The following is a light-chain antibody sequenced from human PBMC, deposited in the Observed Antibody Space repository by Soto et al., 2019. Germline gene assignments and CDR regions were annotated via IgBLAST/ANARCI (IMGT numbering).Light chain of an antibody. Sequence: EIVLTQSPGTLSLSPGERATLSCRASQSVSSSYLAWYQQKPGQAPRLLIYGASSRATGIPDRFSGSGSGTDFTLTISRLEPEEFAVYYCQQYGSSPLTFGGGNKVEIK. CDR2: GAS. V-gene: IGKV3-20*01. CDR1: QSVSSSY. CDR3: QQYGSSPLT. J-gene: IGKJ4*01.